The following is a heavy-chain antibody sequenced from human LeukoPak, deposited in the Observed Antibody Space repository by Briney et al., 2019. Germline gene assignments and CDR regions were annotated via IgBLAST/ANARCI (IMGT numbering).Heavy chain of an antibody. V-gene: IGHV3-30*02. CDR3: AKDRGQWLPQYYFDY. CDR2: IRYDGSNK. Sequence: GGSLRLSCAASGFTFSSYGMHWVRQAPGKGLEWVAFIRYDGSNKYYADSVKGRFTISRDNSKNTLYLQMNSLRAEDTAVYYCAKDRGQWLPQYYFDYWGQGTLVTVSS. D-gene: IGHD6-19*01. J-gene: IGHJ4*02. CDR1: GFTFSSYG.